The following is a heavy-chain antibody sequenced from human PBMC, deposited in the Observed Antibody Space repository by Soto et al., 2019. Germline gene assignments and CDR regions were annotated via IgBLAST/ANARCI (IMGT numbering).Heavy chain of an antibody. CDR1: GFTFDNYA. CDR2: ISWDSGSI. V-gene: IGHV3-9*01. CDR3: SKDAAYYFDY. Sequence: GGSLRLSCAASGFTFDNYAMHWVRQAPGKGLERVSGISWDSGSIDYADSVRGRFTIPRDNARNSLYLRMSSLRPEDTALYYCSKDAAYYFDYWGQGTLGTVSS. J-gene: IGHJ4*02. D-gene: IGHD6-25*01.